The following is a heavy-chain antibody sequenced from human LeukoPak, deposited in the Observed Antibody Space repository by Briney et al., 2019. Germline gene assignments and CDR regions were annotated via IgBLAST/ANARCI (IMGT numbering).Heavy chain of an antibody. D-gene: IGHD1-26*01. Sequence: GGSLRLSCVASGFTFSSRWMSWVRQAPGKGPEWVANIKQDGSEKKYVDSVKGRFTISRDNAKNSLFLQMNSLRVEDTALYYCARDWDLWGQGTLVTVSS. V-gene: IGHV3-7*01. CDR2: IKQDGSEK. CDR1: GFTFSSRW. J-gene: IGHJ4*02. CDR3: ARDWDL.